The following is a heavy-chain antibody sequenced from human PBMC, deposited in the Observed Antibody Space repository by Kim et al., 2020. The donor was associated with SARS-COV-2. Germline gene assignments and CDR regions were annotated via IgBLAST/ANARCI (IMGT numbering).Heavy chain of an antibody. Sequence: GGSLRLSCAASGFTFSSYAMHWVRQAPGKGLEWVAVISYDGSNKYYADSVKGRFTISRDNSKNTLYLQMNSLRAEDTAVYYCARGGILRFLEWYFDYWGQGTLVTVSS. CDR1: GFTFSSYA. CDR3: ARGGILRFLEWYFDY. J-gene: IGHJ4*02. D-gene: IGHD3-3*01. V-gene: IGHV3-30-3*01. CDR2: ISYDGSNK.